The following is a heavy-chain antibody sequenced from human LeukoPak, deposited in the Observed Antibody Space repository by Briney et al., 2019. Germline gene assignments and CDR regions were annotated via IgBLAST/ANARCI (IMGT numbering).Heavy chain of an antibody. CDR1: GDSISIGDFR. J-gene: IGHJ4*02. CDR2: VYYIGTA. Sequence: PSETLSLTCSVSGDSISIGDFRWSWIRQSPGKGLEWIGYVYYIGTAYYNPSLRSRVALSADTSKNQFSLTLNSVTVADSAVYYCARADPGIAVAGPGYFDYWGQGTLVTVSS. CDR3: ARADPGIAVAGPGYFDY. V-gene: IGHV4-30-4*01. D-gene: IGHD6-19*01.